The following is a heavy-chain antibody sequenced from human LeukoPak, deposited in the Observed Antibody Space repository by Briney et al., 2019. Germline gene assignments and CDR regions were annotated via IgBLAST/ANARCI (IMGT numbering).Heavy chain of an antibody. CDR3: ARFRAATTRFDY. D-gene: IGHD1/OR15-1a*01. V-gene: IGHV3-30*09. Sequence: GRPLRLSCAASGFTFRNYAMYWVRQAPGRGLEWAAVVSFDGNTTFYSDSVKGRFAISRDNSKNTLYLEMNSLRPEDTAVYYCARFRAATTRFDYWGQGTLVTVSS. CDR2: VSFDGNTT. CDR1: GFTFRNYA. J-gene: IGHJ4*02.